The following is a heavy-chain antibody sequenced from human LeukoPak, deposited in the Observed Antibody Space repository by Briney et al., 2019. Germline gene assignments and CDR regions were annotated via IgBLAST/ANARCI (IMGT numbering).Heavy chain of an antibody. D-gene: IGHD5-18*01. V-gene: IGHV3-30*04. Sequence: GRSLRLSCAASGFTFSSYTMHWVRQAPGKGLEWVAVISYDGSNKYYADSVKGRFTISRDNSKNTLYLQMNSLRAEDTAVYYCARARHGYSYGLDYWGQGTLVTVSS. CDR3: ARARHGYSYGLDY. CDR1: GFTFSSYT. J-gene: IGHJ4*02. CDR2: ISYDGSNK.